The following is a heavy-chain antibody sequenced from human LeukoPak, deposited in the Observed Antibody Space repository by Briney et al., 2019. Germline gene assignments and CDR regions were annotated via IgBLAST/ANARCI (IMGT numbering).Heavy chain of an antibody. J-gene: IGHJ4*02. CDR1: GFMFSAYT. V-gene: IGHV3-23*01. Sequence: GGSLRLSCAASGFMFSAYTMYWVRQAPGKGLEWVSGIRGGDRTYYADSVKGRFTISRDNSMNTLLLQMNSLRVEDTAVYYCAKGLEVQSRLDSWGQGTLVTVSS. D-gene: IGHD1-1*01. CDR2: IRGGDRT. CDR3: AKGLEVQSRLDS.